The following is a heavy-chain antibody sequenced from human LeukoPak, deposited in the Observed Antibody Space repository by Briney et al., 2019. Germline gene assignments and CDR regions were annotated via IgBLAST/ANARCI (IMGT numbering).Heavy chain of an antibody. CDR3: ARGAVRGVNGY. J-gene: IGHJ4*02. Sequence: PSETLSLTCAVYGGSFGGYYWSWIRQPPGKGLEWIGEINHSGSTNYNPSLKSRVTISVDTSKNQFSLKLSSVTDADTAVYYCARGAVRGVNGYWGQGTLVTVSS. D-gene: IGHD3-10*01. CDR2: INHSGST. CDR1: GGSFGGYY. V-gene: IGHV4-34*01.